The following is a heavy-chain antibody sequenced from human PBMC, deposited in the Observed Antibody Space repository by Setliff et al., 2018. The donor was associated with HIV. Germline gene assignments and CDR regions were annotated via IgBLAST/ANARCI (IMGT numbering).Heavy chain of an antibody. CDR1: GGSISSATYY. J-gene: IGHJ4*02. D-gene: IGHD1-26*01. CDR3: ARELEARIVGTWALGY. CDR2: MSHSGST. Sequence: SETLSLTCSVSGGSISSATYYWGWIRQPPGKGLEWIGSMSHSGSTLYNPSLKSRVAISLDTSKNQFSLKLSSVTAADTAVYYCARELEARIVGTWALGYWGQGTLVTVSS. V-gene: IGHV4-39*07.